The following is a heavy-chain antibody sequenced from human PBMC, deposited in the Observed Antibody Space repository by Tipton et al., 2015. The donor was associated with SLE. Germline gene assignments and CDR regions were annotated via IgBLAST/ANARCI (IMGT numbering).Heavy chain of an antibody. Sequence: GSLRLSCAASGFTFSHYVMQWVRQAPGKGLAWVSSISGSDGTDGTTYYADSVEGRFTISRDNAKNTLYLQMHSLRVDDTAVYYCGRGLYSEDNVGVDVWGQGTTVTVSS. CDR1: GFTFSHYV. J-gene: IGHJ6*02. CDR3: GRGLYSEDNVGVDV. CDR2: ISGSDGTDGTT. V-gene: IGHV3-74*01. D-gene: IGHD3-22*01.